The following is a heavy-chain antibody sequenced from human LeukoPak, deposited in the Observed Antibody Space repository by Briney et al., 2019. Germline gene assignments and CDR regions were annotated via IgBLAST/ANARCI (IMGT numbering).Heavy chain of an antibody. CDR2: ISSSSSYI. CDR3: ARTSAAAGLNWFDP. J-gene: IGHJ5*02. V-gene: IGHV3-21*01. D-gene: IGHD6-13*01. Sequence: GGSLRLSCAASGFTFSSYSMNWVRQAPGKGLEWVSSISSSSSYIYYADSVKGRFTISRDNAKNSLYLQMNSLRAEDTAAYYCARTSAAAGLNWFDPWGQGTLVTVSS. CDR1: GFTFSSYS.